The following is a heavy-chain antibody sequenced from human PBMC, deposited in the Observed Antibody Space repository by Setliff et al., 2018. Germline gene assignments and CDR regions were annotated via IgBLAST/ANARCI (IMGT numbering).Heavy chain of an antibody. CDR3: ARGSAKMVALPTANYFDP. Sequence: ASVKVSCKTSGFRFTNFGINWMRRAPGQGLEWIGWISPYNGDTNYAQHLQGRVTMTTDTSTSTAYMELRSLTSADTAVYYCARGSAKMVALPTANYFDPWGQGTPVTSPQ. CDR1: GFRFTNFG. CDR2: ISPYNGDT. J-gene: IGHJ5*02. D-gene: IGHD2-2*01. V-gene: IGHV1-18*01.